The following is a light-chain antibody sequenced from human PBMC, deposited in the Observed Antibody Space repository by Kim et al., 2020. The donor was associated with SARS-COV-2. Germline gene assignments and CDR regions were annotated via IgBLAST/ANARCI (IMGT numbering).Light chain of an antibody. CDR3: QQRSSWPPT. V-gene: IGKV3-11*01. J-gene: IGKJ5*01. CDR1: HSIGNS. Sequence: PGKRATLSCRASHSIGNSLAWYQQKPGQTPRLLIHDASNGATDIPARFSGSGSGTDFTLTISSLEPEDFAVYFCQQRSSWPPTFGQGTRLEI. CDR2: DAS.